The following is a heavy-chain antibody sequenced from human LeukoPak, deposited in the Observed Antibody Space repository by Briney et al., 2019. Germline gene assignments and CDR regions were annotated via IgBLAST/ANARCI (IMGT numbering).Heavy chain of an antibody. Sequence: SETLSLTCTVSGDSISGYYWSWIRQPPGKGLEWIGYIYYSGSTNYNPSLKSRVTISVDTSKNQFSLKLSSVTAADTAVYYCARPVSNYFDYWGQGTLVTVPS. D-gene: IGHD1-14*01. J-gene: IGHJ4*02. CDR3: ARPVSNYFDY. CDR2: IYYSGST. V-gene: IGHV4-59*12. CDR1: GDSISGYY.